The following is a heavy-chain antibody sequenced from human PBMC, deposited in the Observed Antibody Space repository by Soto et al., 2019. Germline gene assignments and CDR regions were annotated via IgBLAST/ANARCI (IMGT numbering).Heavy chain of an antibody. Sequence: SETLSLTCTVSGGSISSSSYYWGWIRQPPGKGLEWIGSIYYSGSTYYNPSLKSRVNISVDISNNQFSLSLNSVTAADTAVYYCARAYYDASGYGLDPWGQGTLVTVSS. V-gene: IGHV4-39*07. D-gene: IGHD3-22*01. CDR1: GGSISSSSYY. CDR2: IYYSGST. J-gene: IGHJ5*02. CDR3: ARAYYDASGYGLDP.